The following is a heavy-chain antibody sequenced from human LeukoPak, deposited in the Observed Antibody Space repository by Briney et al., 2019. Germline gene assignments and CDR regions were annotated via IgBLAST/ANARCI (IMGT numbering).Heavy chain of an antibody. Sequence: PSETLSLTCAVYGGSFSGYYWSWIRQPPGKGLEWIGEINHSGSTNYNPSLKSRVTISVDTSKNQFSLKLSSVTAADTAVYYCARRGSRSWYRWFDPWGQGTLVTVSS. CDR1: GGSFSGYY. CDR2: INHSGST. D-gene: IGHD6-13*01. CDR3: ARRGSRSWYRWFDP. V-gene: IGHV4-34*01. J-gene: IGHJ5*02.